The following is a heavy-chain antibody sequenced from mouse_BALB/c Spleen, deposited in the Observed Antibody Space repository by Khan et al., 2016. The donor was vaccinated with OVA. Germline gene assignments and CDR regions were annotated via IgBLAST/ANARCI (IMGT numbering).Heavy chain of an antibody. CDR3: ARSGYGNPFAY. J-gene: IGHJ3*01. CDR1: GYTFTSFY. CDR2: INPSNGDT. Sequence: QIQLVQSGAELVKPGASVKISCKASGYTFTSFYMYWVKQRPGQGLEWIGGINPSNGDTHFYEKFKSKATLTVDKSSTTAYMQFSSLTSEDSAVYYCARSGYGNPFAYWGQGTLVTVSA. V-gene: IGHV1S81*02. D-gene: IGHD2-1*01.